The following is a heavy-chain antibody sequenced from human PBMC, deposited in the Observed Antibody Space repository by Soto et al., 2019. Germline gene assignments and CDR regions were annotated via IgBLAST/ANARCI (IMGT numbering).Heavy chain of an antibody. CDR3: AKDPRKYCSNTSCYSV. Sequence: GGSLRLSCAASGFTFSSYAMSWVRQAPGKGLEWVSSISGSGGSTYYADSVKGRFTISRDNSKNTLYLQMNSLRAEDTAVYYCAKDPRKYCSNTSCYSVWGQGTLVTVSS. CDR1: GFTFSSYA. CDR2: ISGSGGST. J-gene: IGHJ4*02. V-gene: IGHV3-23*01. D-gene: IGHD2-2*01.